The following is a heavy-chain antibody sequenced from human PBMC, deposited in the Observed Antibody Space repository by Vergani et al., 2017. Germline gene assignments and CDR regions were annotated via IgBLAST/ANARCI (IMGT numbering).Heavy chain of an antibody. V-gene: IGHV4-59*01. CDR3: ARVRYGMDG. CDR2: IYYSGST. CDR1: GGSISSYY. J-gene: IGHJ6*02. Sequence: QVQLQESGPGLVKPSQTLSLTCTVSGGSISSYYWSWIRQPPGKGLEWIGYIYYSGSTNYNPSLKSRVTISVDTSKNQFSLKLSSVTAADTAVYYCARVRYGMDGWGQGTTVTVSS.